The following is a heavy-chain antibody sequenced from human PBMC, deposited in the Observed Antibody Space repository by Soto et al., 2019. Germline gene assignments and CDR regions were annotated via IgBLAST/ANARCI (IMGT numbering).Heavy chain of an antibody. CDR2: IIPIFGTA. CDR1: GGTFSSYA. Sequence: SVKVSCKASGGTFSSYAISWVRQSPVQGLEWMGGIIPIFGTANYAQKFQGRVTITADKSTSTAYMELSSLRSEDTAVYYCAKIPVTKMYYYYYGMDVWGQGTTVTVSS. J-gene: IGHJ6*02. D-gene: IGHD4-4*01. CDR3: AKIPVTKMYYYYYGMDV. V-gene: IGHV1-69*06.